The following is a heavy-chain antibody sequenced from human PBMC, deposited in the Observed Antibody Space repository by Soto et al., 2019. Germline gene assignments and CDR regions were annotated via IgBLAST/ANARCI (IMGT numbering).Heavy chain of an antibody. CDR2: INHRGSA. CDR1: GGSVSSGSYY. V-gene: IGHV4-39*07. Sequence: SETLSLTCTVSGGSVSSGSYYWSWIRQPPGKGLEWIGEINHRGSANYNPSVKSRVTISVDTSKNQFSLKLNSVTAADTAMYYCARGSRVKIPAATGRDYYYHGLDVWAQGTAVTVSS. J-gene: IGHJ6*02. D-gene: IGHD1-26*01. CDR3: ARGSRVKIPAATGRDYYYHGLDV.